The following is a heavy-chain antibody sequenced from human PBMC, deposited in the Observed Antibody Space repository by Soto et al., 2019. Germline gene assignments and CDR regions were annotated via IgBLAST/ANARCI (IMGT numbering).Heavy chain of an antibody. CDR1: GFTFSSFW. Sequence: EVQLVESGGGLVQPGGSLTLSCAASGFTFSSFWMTWVRQAPGKGLEWVANIKQDGSAKNYVDSVEGGFTVSRDNAKNLLYLQMNSLRVEDTAVYYCVRSQSAAYHAWGQGTMVIVSS. D-gene: IGHD3-3*01. CDR3: VRSQSAAYHA. J-gene: IGHJ3*01. CDR2: IKQDGSAK. V-gene: IGHV3-7*01.